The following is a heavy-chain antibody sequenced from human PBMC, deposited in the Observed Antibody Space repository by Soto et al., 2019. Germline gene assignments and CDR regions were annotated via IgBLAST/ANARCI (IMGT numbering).Heavy chain of an antibody. D-gene: IGHD2-2*01. V-gene: IGHV4-31*02. Sequence: TLSLTCTVSGGSISSGGYYWSWIRQHPGKGLEWIGYIYYSGSTYYNPSLKSRVTISVDTSKNQFSLKLSSVTAADTAVYYCARDRCSSTSCSKTRGYYYYYYGMDVWGQGTTVTVSS. CDR3: ARDRCSSTSCSKTRGYYYYYYGMDV. J-gene: IGHJ6*02. CDR2: IYYSGST. CDR1: GGSISSGGYY.